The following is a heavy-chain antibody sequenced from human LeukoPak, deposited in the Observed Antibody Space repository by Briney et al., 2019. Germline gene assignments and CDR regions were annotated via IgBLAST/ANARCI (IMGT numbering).Heavy chain of an antibody. CDR3: AKDPIAVAGNNYYRMDV. CDR2: ISSDGTNK. J-gene: IGHJ6*02. CDR1: GFTFSRYG. D-gene: IGHD6-19*01. V-gene: IGHV3-30*18. Sequence: PGGSLRLSCAASGFTFSRYGMYWVRQVPGKGLEWVAVISSDGTNKYYADSVKGRFTISRDNSKNTLYLQMNSLRAEDTAVYYCAKDPIAVAGNNYYRMDVWGQGTTVSVSS.